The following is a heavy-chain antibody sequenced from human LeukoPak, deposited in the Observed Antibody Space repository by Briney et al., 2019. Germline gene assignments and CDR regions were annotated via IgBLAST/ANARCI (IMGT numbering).Heavy chain of an antibody. CDR3: ARPRYYYDSSGSEEGLYFDY. CDR1: GYSFTSYW. Sequence: GESLKTSCKGSGYSFTSYWIGWVRQMPGKGLEWMGIIYPGDSDTRYSPSFQGQVTISADKSLSTAYLQWSSLKASDTAMYYCARPRYYYDSSGSEEGLYFDYWGQGTLVTVSS. J-gene: IGHJ4*02. V-gene: IGHV5-51*01. D-gene: IGHD3-22*01. CDR2: IYPGDSDT.